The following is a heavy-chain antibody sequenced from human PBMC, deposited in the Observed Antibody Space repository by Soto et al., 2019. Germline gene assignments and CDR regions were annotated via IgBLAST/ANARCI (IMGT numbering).Heavy chain of an antibody. V-gene: IGHV3-23*01. CDR3: AKAPFSSGWYVDDY. J-gene: IGHJ4*02. D-gene: IGHD6-19*01. Sequence: EVQLLESGGALVQPGGSLRLSCAASGFTFSSFAMSWVRQAPGKGLEWVSAISGTGGSKYYADSVKGRFTISRDNSKNTLDLQMKSLRAEDTAVYYCAKAPFSSGWYVDDYWGQGTLVTVSS. CDR2: ISGTGGSK. CDR1: GFTFSSFA.